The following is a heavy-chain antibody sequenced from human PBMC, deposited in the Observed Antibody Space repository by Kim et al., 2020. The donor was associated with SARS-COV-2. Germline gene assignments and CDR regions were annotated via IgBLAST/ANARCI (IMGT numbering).Heavy chain of an antibody. CDR1: GYTFTSYA. V-gene: IGHV7-4-1*02. J-gene: IGHJ4*02. CDR3: ARDLSPSYYDSSGITYYFDY. Sequence: ASVKVSCKASGYTFTSYAMNWVRQAPGQGLEWMGWINTNTGNPTYAQGFTGRFVFSLDTSVSTAYLQISSLKAEDTAVYYCARDLSPSYYDSSGITYYFDYWGQGTLVTVSS. D-gene: IGHD3-22*01. CDR2: INTNTGNP.